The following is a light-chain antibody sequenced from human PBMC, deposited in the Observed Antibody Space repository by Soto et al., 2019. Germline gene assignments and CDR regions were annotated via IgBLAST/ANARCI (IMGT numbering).Light chain of an antibody. CDR2: DAS. Sequence: EIVLTHSPVTLSLSPGEITTLSCRASQSINNYLAWYQQKPGQPPRLLTYDASNRATAIPVRISGSGSGPYFTLTISSLEPEDSAGYYCQYRGIWPPGATFGGGTKVEIK. CDR3: QYRGIWPPGAT. CDR1: QSINNY. V-gene: IGKV3-11*01. J-gene: IGKJ4*01.